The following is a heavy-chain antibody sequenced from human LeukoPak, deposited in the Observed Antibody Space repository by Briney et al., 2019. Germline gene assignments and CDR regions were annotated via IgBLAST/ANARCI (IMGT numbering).Heavy chain of an antibody. J-gene: IGHJ4*02. V-gene: IGHV3-21*06. D-gene: IGHD6-13*01. Sequence: SCKASGGTFSSYAMSWVRQAPGKGLEWVSSISRNSRYIYYADSMRGRFTISRDNAKNSLYLQMNSLKPEDTAVYYCARVAEAAAFDSWGQGTLVTVSS. CDR1: GGTFSSYA. CDR2: ISRNSRYI. CDR3: ARVAEAAAFDS.